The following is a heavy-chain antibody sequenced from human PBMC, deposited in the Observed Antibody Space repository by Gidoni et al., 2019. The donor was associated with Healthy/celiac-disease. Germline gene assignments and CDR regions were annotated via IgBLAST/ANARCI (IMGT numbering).Heavy chain of an antibody. D-gene: IGHD5-12*01. CDR1: GFTFSSYW. J-gene: IGHJ3*02. CDR2: IKQDGSEK. Sequence: EVQLVESGGGLVQPGGSLRLSCAASGFTFSSYWMSWVRQAPGKGLEWVANIKQDGSEKYYVDSVKGRFTISRDNAKNSLYLQMNSLRAEDTAVYYCAREQEYSGYDGRAFDIWGQGTMVTVSS. CDR3: AREQEYSGYDGRAFDI. V-gene: IGHV3-7*01.